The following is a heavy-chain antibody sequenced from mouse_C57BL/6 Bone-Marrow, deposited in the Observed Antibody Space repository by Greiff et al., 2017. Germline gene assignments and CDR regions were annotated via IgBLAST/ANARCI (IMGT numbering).Heavy chain of an antibody. J-gene: IGHJ3*01. D-gene: IGHD2-5*01. V-gene: IGHV14-4*01. Sequence: VQLQQSGAELVRPGASVKLSCTASGFNIKDDYMHWVKQRPEQGLEWIGWIDPENGDTEYASKFQGKATITADKSSNTAYLQLSSRTSEDTAVYYCTPDSNYAYWGQGTLVTVSA. CDR2: IDPENGDT. CDR3: TPDSNYAY. CDR1: GFNIKDDY.